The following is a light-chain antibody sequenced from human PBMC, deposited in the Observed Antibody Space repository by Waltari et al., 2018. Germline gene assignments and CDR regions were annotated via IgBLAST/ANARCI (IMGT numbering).Light chain of an antibody. V-gene: IGKV1-39*01. CDR1: QRISSY. J-gene: IGKJ1*01. CDR3: QQTYSNFRT. Sequence: DIQMTQSPYSLSVSVGDSVTIACRASQRISSYLNWYQQKPGQAPKLLIYAASSLESGVPSGFSGSGFGTDFTLTINSLQPEDFAVYYCQQTYSNFRTFGQGTKVDVK. CDR2: AAS.